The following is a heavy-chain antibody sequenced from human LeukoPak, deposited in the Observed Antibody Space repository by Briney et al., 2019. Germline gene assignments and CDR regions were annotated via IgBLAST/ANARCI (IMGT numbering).Heavy chain of an antibody. Sequence: PSETLSLTCAVYGGSFNGYYWSWIRQPPGKGLEWIGEINHSGSTNYNPSLKSRVTISVDTSKNQFSLKLSSVTAADTAVYYCARLRGFDYWGQGTLVTVSS. CDR3: ARLRGFDY. D-gene: IGHD4-17*01. CDR2: INHSGST. V-gene: IGHV4-34*01. J-gene: IGHJ4*02. CDR1: GGSFNGYY.